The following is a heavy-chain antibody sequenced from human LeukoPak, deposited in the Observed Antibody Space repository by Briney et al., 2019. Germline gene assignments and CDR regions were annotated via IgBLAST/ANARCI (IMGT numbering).Heavy chain of an antibody. CDR1: GFTFSSYA. Sequence: GGSLRLSCAASGFTFSSYAMSWVRQAPGKGLEWVSAIGGSGGSTYYADSVKGRFTISRDNAKNSLYLQMNSLRAEDTAIYYCARAIYHLDFWGQGTLVTVSS. CDR3: ARAIYHLDF. CDR2: IGGSGGST. J-gene: IGHJ4*02. V-gene: IGHV3-23*01. D-gene: IGHD3/OR15-3a*01.